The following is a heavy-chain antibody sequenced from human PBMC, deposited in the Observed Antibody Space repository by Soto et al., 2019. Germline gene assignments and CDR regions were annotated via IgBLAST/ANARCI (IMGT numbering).Heavy chain of an antibody. CDR3: ARALGAWGAYYFDS. Sequence: QITLKESGPTLVKPTQTLTLTCTFSGFSLNTYGVGVGWIRQPPGKALEWLALIYWDDDKRYSPSLKSRLTIPKDPSKNQVVLTMTNMYPVDTVTYYCARALGAWGAYYFDSWGQGTLVTVSS. V-gene: IGHV2-5*02. CDR1: GFSLNTYGVG. D-gene: IGHD3-16*01. J-gene: IGHJ4*02. CDR2: IYWDDDK.